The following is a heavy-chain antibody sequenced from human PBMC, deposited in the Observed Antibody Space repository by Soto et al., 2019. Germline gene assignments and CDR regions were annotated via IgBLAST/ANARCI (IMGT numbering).Heavy chain of an antibody. Sequence: SVNVSCKSSGYTFTSYDSNWVRQATGQGLEWMGWMNPNSGTANYTKKFQGRVTITADKATSTAYMELSSLRSEDTAVYYCARDHRPLNFFGVAPYRRYYYYGMDVWGQGTTVTVSS. CDR2: MNPNSGTA. J-gene: IGHJ6*02. D-gene: IGHD3-3*01. CDR1: GYTFTSYD. V-gene: IGHV1-69*06. CDR3: ARDHRPLNFFGVAPYRRYYYYGMDV.